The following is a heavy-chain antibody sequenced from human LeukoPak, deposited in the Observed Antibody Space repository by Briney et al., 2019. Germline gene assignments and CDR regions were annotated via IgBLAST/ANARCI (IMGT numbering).Heavy chain of an antibody. CDR3: ARDRGSLGGASGDY. CDR1: GFTISSYA. J-gene: IGHJ4*02. CDR2: ISYDGRNK. Sequence: GGSLRLSCTVSGFTISSYAMHWVRQAPGKGLERMAVISYDGRNKYYGDSLKGRFTISRDESKKTLYLQMNSLRVEDTAVYYCARDRGSLGGASGDYWGQGTLVTVSS. V-gene: IGHV3-30*14. D-gene: IGHD1-14*01.